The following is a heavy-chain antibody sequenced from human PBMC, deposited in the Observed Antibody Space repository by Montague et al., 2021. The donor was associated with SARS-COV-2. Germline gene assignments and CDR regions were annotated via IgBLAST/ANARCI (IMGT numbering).Heavy chain of an antibody. Sequence: SLRLSCAASGFTFSSYGMHWVRQAPGKGLEWVAVIWYDGSNKYYADSVKGRFTISRDNSKNTLYLQMNSLSAEDTAVYYCSGSYPYYGMDVWGQGTTVTVSS. CDR2: IWYDGSNK. CDR1: GFTFSSYG. V-gene: IGHV3-33*01. J-gene: IGHJ6*02. CDR3: SGSYPYYGMDV. D-gene: IGHD3-16*02.